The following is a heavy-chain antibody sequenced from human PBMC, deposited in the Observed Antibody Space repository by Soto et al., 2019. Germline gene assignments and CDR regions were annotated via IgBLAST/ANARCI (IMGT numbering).Heavy chain of an antibody. V-gene: IGHV1-69*01. CDR1: GGTFSSYA. J-gene: IGHJ6*02. Sequence: QVQLVQSGAEVKKPGSSVKVSCKASGGTFSSYAISWVRQAPGQGLEWMGGIIPIFGTANYAQKFQGRVTITADESTGTAYMELSSLRSEDTAGYYCARTRATPAYYYYYGMAVWGQGTTVTVSS. CDR2: IIPIFGTA. CDR3: ARTRATPAYYYYYGMAV. D-gene: IGHD1-26*01.